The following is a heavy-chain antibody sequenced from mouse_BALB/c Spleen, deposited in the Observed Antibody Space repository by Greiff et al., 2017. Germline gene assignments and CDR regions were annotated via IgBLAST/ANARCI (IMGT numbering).Heavy chain of an antibody. CDR2: IDPENGNT. CDR3: ARSNYGNYNYAMDY. Sequence: EVQLQESGAELVKPGASVKLSCTASGFNIKDYYMHWVKQRPEQGLEWIGWIDPENGNTIYDPKFQGKASITADTSSNTAYLQLSSMTSEDTAVYYCARSNYGNYNYAMDYWGQGTSVTVSS. D-gene: IGHD2-1*01. CDR1: GFNIKDYY. V-gene: IGHV14-1*02. J-gene: IGHJ4*01.